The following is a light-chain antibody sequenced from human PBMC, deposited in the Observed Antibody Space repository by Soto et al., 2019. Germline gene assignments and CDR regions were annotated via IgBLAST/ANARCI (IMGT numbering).Light chain of an antibody. Sequence: DIVLTQSPGPLSLSAGERASLSCRSSQSISSNYVAWYQQKPGQAPRLIIYDALIRATGIPARFSGSGSGTDCTLTISSLEPEDFAVYYCQQRSNWPLTLGGGTKVDI. CDR1: QSISSN. CDR3: QQRSNWPLT. V-gene: IGKV3-11*01. J-gene: IGKJ4*01. CDR2: DAL.